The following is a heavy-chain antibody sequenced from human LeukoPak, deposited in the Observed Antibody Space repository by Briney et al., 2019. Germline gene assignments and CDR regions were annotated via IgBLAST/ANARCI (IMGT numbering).Heavy chain of an antibody. D-gene: IGHD6-13*01. J-gene: IGHJ5*02. CDR3: ARGLRISGIAAAGTGSYNWFDP. Sequence: ASVKVSCKASGYTFTSYDINWVRQATGQGLEWMGWMNPNSGNTGYAQKFQGRVTITRNTSISTAYMELSSLRSEDTAVYYCARGLRISGIAAAGTGSYNWFDPWGQGTLVTVSS. CDR2: MNPNSGNT. CDR1: GYTFTSYD. V-gene: IGHV1-8*03.